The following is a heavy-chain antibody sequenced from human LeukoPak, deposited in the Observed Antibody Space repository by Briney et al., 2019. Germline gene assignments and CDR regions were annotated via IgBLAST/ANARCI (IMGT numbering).Heavy chain of an antibody. CDR1: GFIVSNNY. V-gene: IGHV3-53*01. Sequence: GGSLRLSCVASGFIVSNNYLNLVRQAPGKGLEWLSIIYVDNNVYYADSVKGRFTISRDTSRNTVYLQMNSLTAEDTAIYYCARGIRSNDGGTYYPYHFDYWGQGTLVTVSS. CDR2: IYVDNNV. CDR3: ARGIRSNDGGTYYPYHFDY. J-gene: IGHJ4*02. D-gene: IGHD3-22*01.